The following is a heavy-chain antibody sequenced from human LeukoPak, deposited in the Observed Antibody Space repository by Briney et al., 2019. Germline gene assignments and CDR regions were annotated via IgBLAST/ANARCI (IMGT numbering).Heavy chain of an antibody. J-gene: IGHJ5*01. CDR3: ATEKDLLLDS. D-gene: IGHD1-26*01. Sequence: ASVKVSFQVSGYRLSELSTHWVRPAPGQGLEWMGGFDPGDDETIYAQKFQGRVTMTEDTSTDTAYLELSSLRSEDTAVYFCATEKDLLLDSWGQGTPVTVSS. CDR1: GYRLSELS. CDR2: FDPGDDET. V-gene: IGHV1-24*01.